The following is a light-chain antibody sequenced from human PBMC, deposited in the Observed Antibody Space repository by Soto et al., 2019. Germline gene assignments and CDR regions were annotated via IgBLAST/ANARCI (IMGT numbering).Light chain of an antibody. CDR1: QSLLHSNGNNY. CDR3: QQYNSYSPWT. V-gene: IGKV2-28*01. CDR2: LGS. Sequence: IMMTQSPLSLPGTPVERASVSCRSSQSLLHSNGNNYLHWYLQKPGQSPQLLIYLGSNRASGVPGRFSGSGSGTEFTLTISSLQPDDFATYYCQQYNSYSPWTFGQGTKVDIK. J-gene: IGKJ1*01.